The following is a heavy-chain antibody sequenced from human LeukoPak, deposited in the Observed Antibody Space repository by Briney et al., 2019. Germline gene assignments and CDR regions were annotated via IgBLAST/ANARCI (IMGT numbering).Heavy chain of an antibody. J-gene: IGHJ4*02. CDR3: ARVDLGCGGDCYSHFDY. V-gene: IGHV4-31*03. CDR1: GGSISSGGYY. CDR2: IYYSGST. D-gene: IGHD2-21*02. Sequence: SETLSLTCTVSGGSISSGGYYWSWIRQHPGKGLEWIGYIYYSGSTYYNPSLKSRVTISVDTSKNQFSLKLSSVTAADTAVYYCARVDLGCGGDCYSHFDYWGQGTLVTVSS.